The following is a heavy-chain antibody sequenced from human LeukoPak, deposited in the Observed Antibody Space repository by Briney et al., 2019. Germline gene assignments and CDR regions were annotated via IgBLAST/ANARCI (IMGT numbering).Heavy chain of an antibody. V-gene: IGHV3-21*01. J-gene: IGHJ4*02. CDR3: AREYDILTGPPGDY. D-gene: IGHD3-9*01. Sequence: GGSLRLSCVASGFAFSSYTINWVRQTPGKGLEWVSSISGSTYYIYYADSVRGRFTISRDNAENSVYLQMNSLRAEDTAVYYCAREYDILTGPPGDYWGQGTLVTVSS. CDR2: ISGSTYYI. CDR1: GFAFSSYT.